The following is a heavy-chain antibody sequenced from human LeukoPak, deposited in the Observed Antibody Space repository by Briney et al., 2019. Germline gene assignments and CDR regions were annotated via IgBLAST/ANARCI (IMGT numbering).Heavy chain of an antibody. CDR3: ARLAVADYYFDY. V-gene: IGHV1-2*02. CDR1: GYTFTGYY. CDR2: INPNSSGT. Sequence: ASVKVSCKASGYTFTGYYMHWVRQAPGQGLEWMGWINPNSSGTNYAQKFQGRVTMTRDTSISTAYMELSRLRSDDTAVYYCARLAVADYYFDYWGQGTLVTVSS. J-gene: IGHJ4*02. D-gene: IGHD6-19*01.